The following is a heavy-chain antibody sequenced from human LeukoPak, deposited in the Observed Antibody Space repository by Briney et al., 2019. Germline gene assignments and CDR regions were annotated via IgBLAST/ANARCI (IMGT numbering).Heavy chain of an antibody. CDR1: AYTFTIYD. J-gene: IGHJ4*02. V-gene: IGHV1-8*01. Sequence: ASVTVSFTSSAYTFTIYDINWVRQAPGQGLEWMGWMNPKSGNTGYAQKFQGKVTMTRDTAISTAYMEVSSLTFEDTAIYYCARINGLPDYWGQGTLVTVSS. D-gene: IGHD2-8*01. CDR2: MNPKSGNT. CDR3: ARINGLPDY.